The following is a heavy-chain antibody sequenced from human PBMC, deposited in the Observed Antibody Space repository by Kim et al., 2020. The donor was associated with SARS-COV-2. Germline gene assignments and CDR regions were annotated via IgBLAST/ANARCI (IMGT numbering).Heavy chain of an antibody. Sequence: GGSLRLSCAASGFTFSTYAMHWVRQAPGKGLEYVSAVTSDGSSTYYANSVKDRFTISRDNSKNTLYLQMGSLRADDMAVYYCARGSGGSYDYWGQGTLVTVSS. V-gene: IGHV3-64*01. D-gene: IGHD1-26*01. CDR2: VTSDGSST. CDR3: ARGSGGSYDY. CDR1: GFTFSTYA. J-gene: IGHJ4*02.